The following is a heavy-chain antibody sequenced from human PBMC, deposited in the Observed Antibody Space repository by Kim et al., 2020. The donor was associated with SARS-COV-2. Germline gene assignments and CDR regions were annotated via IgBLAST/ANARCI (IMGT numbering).Heavy chain of an antibody. J-gene: IGHJ4*02. Sequence: LSLTCAASGFSFSTYWMTWVRQTPGKGLEWLAAIKVDGSVKYYADSVKGRFTISRDNAKNLLYLQMNSLRAEDTAVYYCAWEPRQLAYWGQGTLVTVS. V-gene: IGHV3-7*01. CDR3: AWEPRQLAY. CDR1: GFSFSTYW. D-gene: IGHD6-13*01. CDR2: IKVDGSVK.